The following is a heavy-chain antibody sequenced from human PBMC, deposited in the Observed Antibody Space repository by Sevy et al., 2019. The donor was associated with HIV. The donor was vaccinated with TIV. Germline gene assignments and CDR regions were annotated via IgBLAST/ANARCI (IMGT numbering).Heavy chain of an antibody. CDR3: VRVVVVTSYLPYFDY. Sequence: SQTLSLTCTVSGGSISSSSYYWGWIRQPPGKGLEWIGSIYYSGSTYYNPSLKSRVTISVDTSKNQFSLKLSSVTAADTAVYYCVRVVVVTSYLPYFDYWGQGTLVTVSS. V-gene: IGHV4-39*01. CDR2: IYYSGST. CDR1: GGSISSSSYY. D-gene: IGHD2-21*02. J-gene: IGHJ4*02.